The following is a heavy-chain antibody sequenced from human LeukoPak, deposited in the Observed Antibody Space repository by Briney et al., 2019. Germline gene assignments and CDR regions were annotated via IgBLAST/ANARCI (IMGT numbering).Heavy chain of an antibody. CDR2: ISYDGSNK. CDR3: ARSAEPTVTTDNWFDP. D-gene: IGHD4-17*01. CDR1: GFTFSGYA. Sequence: PGGSLRLSCAASGFTFSGYAMHWVRQAPGKGLEWVAVISYDGSNKYYADSVKGRFTISRDNSKNTLYLQMNSLRAEDTAVYYCARSAEPTVTTDNWFDPWGQGTLVTVSS. J-gene: IGHJ5*02. V-gene: IGHV3-30-3*01.